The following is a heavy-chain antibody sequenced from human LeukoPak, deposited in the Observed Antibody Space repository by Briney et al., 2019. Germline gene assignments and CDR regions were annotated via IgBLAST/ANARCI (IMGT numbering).Heavy chain of an antibody. D-gene: IGHD2-2*01. V-gene: IGHV1-2*02. CDR3: ARVRATSWPTYYFDY. CDR2: INPNSGGT. Sequence: ASVKVSCKASGYTFTGYYMHWVRQAPGQGLEWMGWINPNSGGTNYAQKFQGRVTMTRDTSISTAYMELSRLRSDDTAVYYCARVRATSWPTYYFDYWGQGTVVTVSS. J-gene: IGHJ4*02. CDR1: GYTFTGYY.